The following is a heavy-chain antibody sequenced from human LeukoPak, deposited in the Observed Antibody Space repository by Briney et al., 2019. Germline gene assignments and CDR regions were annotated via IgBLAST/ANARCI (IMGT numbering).Heavy chain of an antibody. V-gene: IGHV4-59*01. CDR1: GGSISSYY. Sequence: SETLSLTCTVSGGSISSYYWSWIRQPPGKGLEWIGYIYYSGSTNYSPSLKSRLTISVDTSKNQFSLKLSSVTAADTAVYYCARTYGSSGLGYFDLWRRGTLVTVSS. CDR2: IYYSGST. CDR3: ARTYGSSGLGYFDL. J-gene: IGHJ2*01. D-gene: IGHD6-13*01.